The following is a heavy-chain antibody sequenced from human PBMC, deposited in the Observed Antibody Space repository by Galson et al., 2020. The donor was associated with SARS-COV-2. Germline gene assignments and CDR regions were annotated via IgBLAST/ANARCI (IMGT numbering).Heavy chain of an antibody. J-gene: IGHJ4*02. D-gene: IGHD5-12*01. V-gene: IGHV3-30*04. Sequence: GGSLKISCAASGFTFSNYVMHWVRQAPGKGLDWVAVISYDGSAKYYADSVKGRFTISRDNSKNTLCIQMNRLRAEDTAVYYCARDAAVATCQGLDYWGQGTLVTVSS. CDR1: GFTFSNYV. CDR3: ARDAAVATCQGLDY. CDR2: ISYDGSAK.